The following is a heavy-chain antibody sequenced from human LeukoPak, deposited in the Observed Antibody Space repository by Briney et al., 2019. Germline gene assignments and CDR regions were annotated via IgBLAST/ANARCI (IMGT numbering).Heavy chain of an antibody. J-gene: IGHJ4*02. CDR1: GYTFTAYY. D-gene: IGHD6-6*01. V-gene: IGHV1-2*02. CDR2: INPDSGGT. Sequence: GASVKVSCKASGYTFTAYYVHWVRQAPGQGLEWMGWINPDSGGTNYAQKFQGRVTMTRDTSISTAYMELSRLRSDDTAVYYCARAPEYSSWTFDYWGQGTLVTVSS. CDR3: ARAPEYSSWTFDY.